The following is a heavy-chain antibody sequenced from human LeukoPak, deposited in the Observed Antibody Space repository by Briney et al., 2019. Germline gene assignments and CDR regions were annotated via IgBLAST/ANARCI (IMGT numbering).Heavy chain of an antibody. CDR3: AREDGSGYPYYLDY. V-gene: IGHV1-69*05. J-gene: IGHJ4*02. D-gene: IGHD3-3*01. CDR1: GGTFSSYA. Sequence: ASVKVSCKASGGTFSSYAISWVRQAPGQGLEWMGGIIPIFGTANYAQKFQGRVTMTRDTSTSTVYMELSSLRSEDTAVYYCAREDGSGYPYYLDYWGQGTLVTVSS. CDR2: IIPIFGTA.